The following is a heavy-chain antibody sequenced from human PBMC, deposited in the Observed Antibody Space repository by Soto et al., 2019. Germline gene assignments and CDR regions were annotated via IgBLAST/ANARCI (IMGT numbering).Heavy chain of an antibody. D-gene: IGHD2-15*01. J-gene: IGHJ4*01. CDR2: IWDDGSSK. Sequence: QVQLVESGGGVVQPGRSLRLSCAASGFTFSSYGMHWVRQAPGKGLEWVAVIWDDGSSKYYADSVKGRFTISRDNSKNTLYLQMNSLRAADTAVYYCARDNGQQYCRGGSCYSPIVYWGHGPLVAVSS. V-gene: IGHV3-33*01. CDR3: ARDNGQQYCRGGSCYSPIVY. CDR1: GFTFSSYG.